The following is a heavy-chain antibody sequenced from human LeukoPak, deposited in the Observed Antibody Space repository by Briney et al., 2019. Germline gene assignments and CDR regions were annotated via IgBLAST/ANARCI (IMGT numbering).Heavy chain of an antibody. CDR3: ARSSSGWLSKYYYYGMDV. CDR2: IWYDGSNK. J-gene: IGHJ6*02. D-gene: IGHD6-19*01. V-gene: IGHV3-33*01. Sequence: PGKSLRLSCAASGFSFSGYGMHRVRQAPGKGLEWVAVIWYDGSNKDYADSVKGRFTISGENAKNSLYLQMNSLRAEDTAVYYCARSSSGWLSKYYYYGMDVWGQGTTVTVSS. CDR1: GFSFSGYG.